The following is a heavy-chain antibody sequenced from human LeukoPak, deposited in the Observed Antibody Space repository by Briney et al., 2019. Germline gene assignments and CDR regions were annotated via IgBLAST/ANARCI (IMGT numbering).Heavy chain of an antibody. CDR2: ISSSGSTI. J-gene: IGHJ5*02. Sequence: TGGSLRLSCAASGFTFSDYYMSWIRQAPGKGLEWVSYISSSGSTIYYADSVKGRFTISRDNAKNSLYLQMDSLRADDTAVYYCARDHSFWRGYSNWFDPWGQGTLVTVSS. D-gene: IGHD3-3*01. V-gene: IGHV3-11*04. CDR1: GFTFSDYY. CDR3: ARDHSFWRGYSNWFDP.